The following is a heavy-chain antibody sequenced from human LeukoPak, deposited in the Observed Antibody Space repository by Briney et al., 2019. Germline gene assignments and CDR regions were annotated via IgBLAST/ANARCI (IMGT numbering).Heavy chain of an antibody. Sequence: ASVKVSCKASGYTFTSYYMHWVRQAPGQGLEGMGIINPSGGSTSYAQKFQGRVTTTRDTSTSTVYMELSSLRSEDTAVYYCARDPPPASIVVVPARTVTEDYWGQGTLVTVSS. CDR2: INPSGGST. D-gene: IGHD2-2*01. V-gene: IGHV1-46*01. J-gene: IGHJ4*02. CDR3: ARDPPPASIVVVPARTVTEDY. CDR1: GYTFTSYY.